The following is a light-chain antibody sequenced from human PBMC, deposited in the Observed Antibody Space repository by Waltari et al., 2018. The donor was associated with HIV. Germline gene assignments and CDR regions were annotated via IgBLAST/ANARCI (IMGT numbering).Light chain of an antibody. Sequence: QSALTQPPSASGSPGQSVTISCTGTSSDVGGSQFVSWYQQHPGKAPKVMIYEVTKRPSGVPYRFSGSRSGNAVSRTVSVLQAEDEADYFCSSSVGSNNYVFGTGTKVTVL. CDR3: SSSVGSNNYV. CDR2: EVT. V-gene: IGLV2-8*01. CDR1: SSDVGGSQF. J-gene: IGLJ1*01.